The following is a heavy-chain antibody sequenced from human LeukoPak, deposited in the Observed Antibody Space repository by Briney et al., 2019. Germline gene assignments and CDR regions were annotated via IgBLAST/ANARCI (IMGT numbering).Heavy chain of an antibody. Sequence: ASVKVSCKASGYTFTSYDINWVRQATGQGLEWMGRMNPNSGNTGYVQKFQGRVTMTRNTSISTAYMELSSLRSEDTAVYYCARKLLYSSSWPPGYWGQGTLVTVSS. CDR1: GYTFTSYD. V-gene: IGHV1-8*01. CDR2: MNPNSGNT. CDR3: ARKLLYSSSWPPGY. J-gene: IGHJ4*02. D-gene: IGHD6-13*01.